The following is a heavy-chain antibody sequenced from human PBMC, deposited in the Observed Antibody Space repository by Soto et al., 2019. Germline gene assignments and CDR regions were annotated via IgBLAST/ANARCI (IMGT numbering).Heavy chain of an antibody. CDR1: GGTFSSYA. CDR3: AKAREGSSSLYYYYGMDV. CDR2: IIPIFGTT. V-gene: IGHV1-69*06. Sequence: SVKVSCKASGGTFSSYAISWVRQAPGQGLEWMGVIIPIFGTTNYAQKFQGRVTITADKSTSTAYMELGSLRSEDTAVYYCAKAREGSSSLYYYYGMDVWGQGTTVTVSS. D-gene: IGHD6-6*01. J-gene: IGHJ6*02.